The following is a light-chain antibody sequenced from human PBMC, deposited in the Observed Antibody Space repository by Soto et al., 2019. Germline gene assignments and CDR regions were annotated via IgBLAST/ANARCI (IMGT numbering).Light chain of an antibody. CDR2: AAS. J-gene: IGKJ3*01. CDR3: QQCGSSPGFT. Sequence: EIVLTQSPGTLSLSPGERATLSCRASQSIYNRYLAWYQQKPGQAPRLLIYAASSRATGIPDRFSGSGSGTDFTLTISRLEPEDFAVYYCQQCGSSPGFTFGPGTKVDIK. V-gene: IGKV3-20*01. CDR1: QSIYNRY.